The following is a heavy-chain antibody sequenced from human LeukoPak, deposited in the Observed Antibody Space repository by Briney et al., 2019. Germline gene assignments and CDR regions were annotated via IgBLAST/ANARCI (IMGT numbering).Heavy chain of an antibody. V-gene: IGHV3-30*18. D-gene: IGHD6-13*01. CDR2: ISYDGSNK. J-gene: IGHJ4*02. CDR1: GFTFSSYG. CDR3: AKASDPGYIDY. Sequence: PGGSLILSWAACGFTFSSYGMHWVGQSPGKVLDWVAVISYDGSNKYYADSVKGRFTISRDNSKNTLYLQMNSLRAEDTAVYYCAKASDPGYIDYWGQGTLVTVSS.